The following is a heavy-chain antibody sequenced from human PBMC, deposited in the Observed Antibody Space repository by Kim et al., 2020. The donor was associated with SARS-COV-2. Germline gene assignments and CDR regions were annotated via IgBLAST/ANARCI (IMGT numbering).Heavy chain of an antibody. D-gene: IGHD2-8*01. CDR2: ISGSGGST. CDR3: AKARGNIVLPSGMDV. J-gene: IGHJ6*02. V-gene: IGHV3-23*01. Sequence: GGSLRLSCAASGFTFSSYAMSWVRQAPGKGLEWVSAISGSGGSTYYADSVKGRFTISRDNSKNTLYLQMNSLRAEDTAVYYCAKARGNIVLPSGMDVWGQGTTVTVSS. CDR1: GFTFSSYA.